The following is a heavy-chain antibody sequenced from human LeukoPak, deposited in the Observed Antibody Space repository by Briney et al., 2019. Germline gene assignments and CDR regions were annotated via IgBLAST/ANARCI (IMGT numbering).Heavy chain of an antibody. J-gene: IGHJ1*01. Sequence: PGGSLRLSCAASGFTFSSYWMHWVRQAPGKGLVWVSRINTDGSIRYADSVKGRFTVSRDNAKSTLYLQMNSLRAEDTAVYYCATYSSSNGREFQYWGQGTLVTVSS. V-gene: IGHV3-74*01. CDR2: INTDGSI. D-gene: IGHD2-2*01. CDR3: ATYSSSNGREFQY. CDR1: GFTFSSYW.